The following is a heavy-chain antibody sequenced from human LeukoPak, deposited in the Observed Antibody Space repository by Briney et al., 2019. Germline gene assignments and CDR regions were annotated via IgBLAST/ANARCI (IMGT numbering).Heavy chain of an antibody. V-gene: IGHV4-31*03. Sequence: SETLSLTCTVSGGSISSGGYYWSWIRQHPGKGLEWIGYIYYSGSTYYNPSLKSRVTISVDTSKNQFSLELSSVTAADTAVYYCASTAAGAIFDYWGQGTLVTVSS. CDR1: GGSISSGGYY. J-gene: IGHJ4*02. CDR2: IYYSGST. D-gene: IGHD6-13*01. CDR3: ASTAAGAIFDY.